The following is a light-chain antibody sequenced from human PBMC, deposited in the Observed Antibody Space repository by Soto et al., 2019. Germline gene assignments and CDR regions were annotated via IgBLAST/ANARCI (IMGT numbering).Light chain of an antibody. Sequence: EIVMTQSPVTLSVSPGERATLSCRASQSVSSNLAWYQQQPGQAPRLLIYGASTRATGIPARFSGSGSGTEFTLTISSLQSEDFAVYYCQQYNNWLTRTFGQGTKVEIK. CDR1: QSVSSN. CDR2: GAS. CDR3: QQYNNWLTRT. V-gene: IGKV3-15*01. J-gene: IGKJ1*01.